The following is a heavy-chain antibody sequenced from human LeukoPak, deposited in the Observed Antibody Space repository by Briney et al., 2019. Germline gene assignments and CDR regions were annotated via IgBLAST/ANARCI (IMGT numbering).Heavy chain of an antibody. CDR1: GGSISSYY. D-gene: IGHD6-13*01. CDR2: IYYSGST. CDR3: ARVGISTTGFPNSSSWRFDP. Sequence: SETLSLTCTVSGGSISSYYWSWIRQPPGKGLEWIGYIYYSGSTNYNPSLKSRVTISVDTSKNQFSLKLSSVTAADTAVYYCARVGISTTGFPNSSSWRFDPWGQGTLVTVSS. V-gene: IGHV4-59*01. J-gene: IGHJ5*02.